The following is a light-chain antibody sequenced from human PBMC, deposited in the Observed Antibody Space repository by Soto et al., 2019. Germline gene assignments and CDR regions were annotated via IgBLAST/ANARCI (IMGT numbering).Light chain of an antibody. Sequence: QSVLTQEPSASGTTGQRVTISCSGSRSNIGSDLVYWYQQLPGAAPRLLIHSSNQRPSGVPDRFSASKSGTSASLAIGGLRPEDEGDYYCAAWDDIVKSWLFGGGTKVTVL. CDR1: RSNIGSDL. CDR2: SSN. V-gene: IGLV1-47*02. J-gene: IGLJ3*02. CDR3: AAWDDIVKSWL.